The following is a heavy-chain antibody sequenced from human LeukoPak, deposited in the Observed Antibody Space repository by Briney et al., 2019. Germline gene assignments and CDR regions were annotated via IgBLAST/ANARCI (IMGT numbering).Heavy chain of an antibody. CDR3: ARDPRTVRI. V-gene: IGHV3-23*01. CDR2: ISDSGNT. CDR1: GFTLSSYA. D-gene: IGHD1-1*01. Sequence: PGGSLRLSCAASGFTLSSYAMSWVRQAPGKGLEWVSAISDSGNTYHADSVKGRFTISRDNAKNLLYLQMDSLRVEDTAIYYCARDPRTVRIWGQGTLVTVSS. J-gene: IGHJ4*02.